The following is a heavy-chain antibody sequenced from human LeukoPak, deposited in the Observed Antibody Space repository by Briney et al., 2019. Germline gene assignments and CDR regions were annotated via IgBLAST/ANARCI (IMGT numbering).Heavy chain of an antibody. CDR1: GFTFSSYA. J-gene: IGHJ4*02. Sequence: GGSLRLSCAASGFTFSSYAMSWVRQAPGKGLEWVSAISGSGGSTYYADSVKGRLTISRDNYKNTLYLQMNSLRAEDTAVYYSVKGVGMATIYFDYWGQGTLVTVSS. CDR3: VKGVGMATIYFDY. CDR2: ISGSGGST. D-gene: IGHD5-24*01. V-gene: IGHV3-23*01.